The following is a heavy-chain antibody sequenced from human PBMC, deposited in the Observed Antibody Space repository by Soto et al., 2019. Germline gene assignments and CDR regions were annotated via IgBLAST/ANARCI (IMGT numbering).Heavy chain of an antibody. J-gene: IGHJ4*02. CDR2: ISAYNGNT. CDR1: GYTFTSYG. Sequence: QVQLVQSGAEVKKPGASVKVSCKASGYTFTSYGISWVRQAPGQGLEWMGWISAYNGNTNYAQKLQGRVTMTTDTSPSTAYMELRSLRSDDTAVYYCATIPPRRGGYDTLSDYWGQGTLVTVSS. CDR3: ATIPPRRGGYDTLSDY. V-gene: IGHV1-18*01. D-gene: IGHD5-12*01.